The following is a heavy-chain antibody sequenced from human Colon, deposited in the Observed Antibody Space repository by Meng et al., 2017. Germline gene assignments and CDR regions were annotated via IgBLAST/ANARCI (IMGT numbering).Heavy chain of an antibody. CDR2: IVPNSGDT. D-gene: IGHD2-15*01. J-gene: IGHJ4*02. Sequence: QLVQAGAEVKRPVASVKVSCKASGYTFSDCYIHWVRQAPGQGLEWMGWIVPNSGDTNYAQKFQGRVTMTRDTSISTTYMELSRLTSDDTAVYYCARSTPSLDYWGQGTLVTVSS. CDR3: ARSTPSLDY. CDR1: GYTFSDCY. V-gene: IGHV1-2*02.